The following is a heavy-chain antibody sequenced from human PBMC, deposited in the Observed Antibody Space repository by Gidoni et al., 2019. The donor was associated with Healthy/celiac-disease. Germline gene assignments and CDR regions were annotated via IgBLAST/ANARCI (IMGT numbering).Heavy chain of an antibody. D-gene: IGHD2-2*01. Sequence: QVQLQESGPGLVKPSETLSLTCTVSGGSISSYYWSWIRQPPGKGLEWIGYIYYSGSTNYNPSLKSRVTISVDTSKNQFSLKLSSVTAADTAVYYCARTRRRENDAFDIWGQGTMVTVSS. CDR2: IYYSGST. CDR3: ARTRRRENDAFDI. J-gene: IGHJ3*02. V-gene: IGHV4-59*08. CDR1: GGSISSYY.